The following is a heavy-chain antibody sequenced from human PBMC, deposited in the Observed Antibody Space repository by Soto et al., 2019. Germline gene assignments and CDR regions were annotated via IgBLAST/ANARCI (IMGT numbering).Heavy chain of an antibody. V-gene: IGHV1-8*01. CDR3: ARAYGDYVGYYYGMDV. CDR2: MNPNSGNT. Sequence: GASVKVSCKASGYTFTSYDINWVRQATGQGLEWMGWMNPNSGNTGYAQKFQGRVTMTRSTSISTAYMELSSLRSEDTAVYYCARAYGDYVGYYYGMDVWGQGTTVTVSS. D-gene: IGHD4-17*01. J-gene: IGHJ6*02. CDR1: GYTFTSYD.